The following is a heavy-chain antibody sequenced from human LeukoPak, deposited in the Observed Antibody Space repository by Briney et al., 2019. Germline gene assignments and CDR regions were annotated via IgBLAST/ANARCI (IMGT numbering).Heavy chain of an antibody. CDR3: AREGGSLTIDAFDI. CDR1: GFTFGSYS. V-gene: IGHV3-48*02. Sequence: GGPLNLSWEASGFTFGSYSMNWVRRAPGKGLEWFSYISSRSSTIYYADSVKGRFTISRDNAKNSLYLQMNSLRDEDTAVYYCAREGGSLTIDAFDIWGQGTMVTVSS. CDR2: ISSRSSTI. J-gene: IGHJ3*02. D-gene: IGHD1-26*01.